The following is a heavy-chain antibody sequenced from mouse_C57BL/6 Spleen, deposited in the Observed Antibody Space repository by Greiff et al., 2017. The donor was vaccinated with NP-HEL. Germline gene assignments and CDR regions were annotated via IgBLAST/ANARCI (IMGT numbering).Heavy chain of an antibody. D-gene: IGHD2-1*01. V-gene: IGHV1-69*01. J-gene: IGHJ1*03. CDR3: ARPGNYEYFDV. Sequence: QVQLQQPGAELVMPGASVKLSCKASGYTFTSYWMHWVKQRPGQGLEWIGEIDPSDSYTNHNQKFKGKSTLTVDKSSSTAYMQLSSLTSEDSAVYYCARPGNYEYFDVWGTGTTVTVSS. CDR2: IDPSDSYT. CDR1: GYTFTSYW.